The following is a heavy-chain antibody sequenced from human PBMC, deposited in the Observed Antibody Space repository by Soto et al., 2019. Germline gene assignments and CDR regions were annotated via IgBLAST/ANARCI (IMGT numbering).Heavy chain of an antibody. Sequence: SESLSLTCTVSGGCISSSSYYWGWIRQPPGKGLEWIGSIYYSGSTYYNPSLKSRVTISVDTSKNQFSLKLSSVTAADTAVYYCARVYYDILTGPPGWFDPWGQGTLVTVSS. V-gene: IGHV4-39*01. CDR3: ARVYYDILTGPPGWFDP. CDR1: GGCISSSSYY. D-gene: IGHD3-9*01. J-gene: IGHJ5*02. CDR2: IYYSGST.